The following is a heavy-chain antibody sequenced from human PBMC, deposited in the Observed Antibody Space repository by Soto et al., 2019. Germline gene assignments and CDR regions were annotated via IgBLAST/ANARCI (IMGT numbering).Heavy chain of an antibody. J-gene: IGHJ4*02. D-gene: IGHD6-19*01. CDR2: IYYSGST. V-gene: IGHV4-39*01. CDR3: ARRTVNIRTFYSGLKTHCFDY. CDR1: GGSISSSSYY. Sequence: QLQLQESGPGLVKPSETLSLTCAVSGGSISSSSYYWGWIRQPPGKGLEWIGSIYYSGSTYYTPSLQSRLAISVDTSKNQFSLKLNSLTAADTAVYYCARRTVNIRTFYSGLKTHCFDYWGQGTLVTVSS.